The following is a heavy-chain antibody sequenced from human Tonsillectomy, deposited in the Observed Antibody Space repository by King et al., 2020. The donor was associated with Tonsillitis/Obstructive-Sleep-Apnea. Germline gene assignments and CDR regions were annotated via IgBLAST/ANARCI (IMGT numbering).Heavy chain of an antibody. D-gene: IGHD6-19*01. CDR3: ARGAAVAVDSYYYYMDL. V-gene: IGHV3-53*01. CDR1: GLTARSNY. CDR2: VYGGGST. Sequence: VQLVESGGGLIQPGGSLSLPCAASGLTARSNYLSWSGQPPGRGLECVPVVYGGGSTYYADSVKGRFTISRDNSKNTLYLQMNSLRAEDTAVYYCARGAAVAVDSYYYYMDLWGKGTTVTVSS. J-gene: IGHJ6*03.